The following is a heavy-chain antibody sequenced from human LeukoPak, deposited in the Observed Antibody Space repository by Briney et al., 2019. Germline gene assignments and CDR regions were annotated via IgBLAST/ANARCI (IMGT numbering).Heavy chain of an antibody. CDR2: MNPNNGNT. J-gene: IGHJ6*02. V-gene: IGHV1-8*01. Sequence: ASVKVSCKASGYTFTSYDINWVRQATGQGLEWMGWMNPNNGNTGYAQKFQGRVTMTRSTSISAAYMELSSLRSEDTAVYYCARLASSSWPLYYYYGMDVWGQGTTVTVSS. CDR3: ARLASSSWPLYYYYGMDV. CDR1: GYTFTSYD. D-gene: IGHD6-13*01.